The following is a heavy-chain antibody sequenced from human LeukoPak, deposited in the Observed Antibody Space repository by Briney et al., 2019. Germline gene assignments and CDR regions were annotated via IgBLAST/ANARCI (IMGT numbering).Heavy chain of an antibody. J-gene: IGHJ4*02. V-gene: IGHV1-46*01. CDR2: INPSGGST. D-gene: IGHD5-18*01. Sequence: ASVTVSCKASGYTFTSYYMHWVRQAPGQGLEWMGIINPSGGSTSYAQKFQGRVTMTRDMSTSTVYMELSSLRSEDTAVCYCARAPGEAMVFFDYWGQGTLVTVSS. CDR1: GYTFTSYY. CDR3: ARAPGEAMVFFDY.